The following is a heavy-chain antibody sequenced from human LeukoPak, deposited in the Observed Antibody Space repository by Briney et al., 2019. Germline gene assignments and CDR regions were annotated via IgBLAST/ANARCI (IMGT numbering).Heavy chain of an antibody. D-gene: IGHD3-22*01. CDR3: ARWAGNYYGSSGYPRPFEY. V-gene: IGHV3-7*01. Sequence: GGSLRLSCAASGFTFSSYWMSLVRQAPGKGLEWVANMKQDGSEKYYVDSVKGRFTISRDNAKNSLYLQMNSLRAEDTAVYYCARWAGNYYGSSGYPRPFEYWGQGTLVTVSS. J-gene: IGHJ4*02. CDR1: GFTFSSYW. CDR2: MKQDGSEK.